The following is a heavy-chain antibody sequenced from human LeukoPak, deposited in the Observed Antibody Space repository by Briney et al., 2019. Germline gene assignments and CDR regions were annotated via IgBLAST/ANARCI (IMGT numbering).Heavy chain of an antibody. J-gene: IGHJ5*02. CDR2: SRNKANSYTT. D-gene: IGHD2-15*01. V-gene: IGHV3-72*01. CDR3: GKGFCGGGSCYSGIT. CDR1: GFTFSDHY. Sequence: GGSLRLSCAASGFTFSDHYMDWVRQAPGKGLEWVGRSRNKANSYTTEYAASVKGRFSISREDSTNSVYLQMNSLKTEDTALYFCGKGFCGGGSCYSGITWGQGTLVTVSS.